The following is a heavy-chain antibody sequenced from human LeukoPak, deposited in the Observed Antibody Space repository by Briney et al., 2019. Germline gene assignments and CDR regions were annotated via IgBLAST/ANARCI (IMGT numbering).Heavy chain of an antibody. D-gene: IGHD2-15*01. CDR1: GGTCSSYA. CDR2: IMPSFGKA. V-gene: IGHV1-69*05. J-gene: IGHJ4*02. Sequence: SVKVSCKASGGTCSSYAISWVRQAPGQGLEWMGGIMPSFGKANYAQKFQGRVTITTDESRSTAYTELSSLRSEDTAVYYCARGWYLEYYFDYWGQGTLVTVSS. CDR3: ARGWYLEYYFDY.